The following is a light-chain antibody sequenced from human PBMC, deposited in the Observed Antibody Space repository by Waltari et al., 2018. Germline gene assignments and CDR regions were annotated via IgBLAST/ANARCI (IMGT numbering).Light chain of an antibody. J-gene: IGKJ3*01. CDR2: GSS. Sequence: DIQMTQSPSFLSASVGDRVTITCRASQRISSYLNWYQQQAGKGPKLLIYGSSSLQSRVPSRFSRTGSGTDFTLTINGLQPEDFATYYCQQAYNRITFGPGTTVDFK. CDR1: QRISSY. V-gene: IGKV1-39*01. CDR3: QQAYNRIT.